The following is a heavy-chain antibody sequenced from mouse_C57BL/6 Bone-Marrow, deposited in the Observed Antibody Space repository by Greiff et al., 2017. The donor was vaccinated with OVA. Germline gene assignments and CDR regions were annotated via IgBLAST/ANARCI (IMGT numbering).Heavy chain of an antibody. V-gene: IGHV5-6*01. CDR1: GFTFSSYG. J-gene: IGHJ4*01. D-gene: IGHD1-1*01. Sequence: EVQVVESGGDLVKPGGSLKLSCAASGFTFSSYGMSWVRQTPDKRLEWVATISSGGSYTYSPDSVKGRFTISRDNAKNTLYLQMSSLKSEDTAMYYCARQHYGSSPYYYAMDYWGQGTSVTVSS. CDR2: ISSGGSYT. CDR3: ARQHYGSSPYYYAMDY.